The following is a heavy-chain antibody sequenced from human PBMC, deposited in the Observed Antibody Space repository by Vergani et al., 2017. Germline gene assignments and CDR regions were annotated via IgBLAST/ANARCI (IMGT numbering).Heavy chain of an antibody. CDR1: GGSISSYY. V-gene: IGHV4-59*01. Sequence: QVQLQESGPGLVKPSETLSLTCTVSGGSISSYYWSWIRQPPGTGLEWIGYIYYSGSTNYNPSLKSRVTISVDTSKNQFSLKLSSVTAADTAVYYCARDPGYYDSSGNAFDIWGQGTMVTVSS. CDR2: IYYSGST. CDR3: ARDPGYYDSSGNAFDI. D-gene: IGHD3-22*01. J-gene: IGHJ3*02.